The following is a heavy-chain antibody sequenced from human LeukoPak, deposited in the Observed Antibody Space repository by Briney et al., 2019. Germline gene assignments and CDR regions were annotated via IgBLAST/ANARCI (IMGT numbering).Heavy chain of an antibody. D-gene: IGHD5-18*01. J-gene: IGHJ4*02. CDR2: INSDGSST. Sequence: PGGPLRLSWAAPGSTFNLTWIPWVRKAPGKGLLWVSRINSDGSSTSYADSVKGRFTISRDIAKNTLSLQMNSLRAEDTAVYYCVRGGGYSYGSFDYWGQGTLVTVSS. CDR1: GSTFNLTW. CDR3: VRGGGYSYGSFDY. V-gene: IGHV3-74*01.